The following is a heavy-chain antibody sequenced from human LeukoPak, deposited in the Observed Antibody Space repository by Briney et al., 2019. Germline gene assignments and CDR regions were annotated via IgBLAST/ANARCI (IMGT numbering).Heavy chain of an antibody. V-gene: IGHV4-61*02. J-gene: IGHJ4*02. CDR2: IYTSGST. D-gene: IGHD5-12*01. CDR3: ARGGGATRIDY. CDR1: GDSIRSGTYY. Sequence: NPSQTLSLTCSVSGDSIRSGTYYWSWIRQPAGKGLEWIGRIYTSGSTSYNPSLKSRVTISVDTSKNQFSLKLTSVTAADTAVYYCARGGGATRIDYWGQGTLVTLSS.